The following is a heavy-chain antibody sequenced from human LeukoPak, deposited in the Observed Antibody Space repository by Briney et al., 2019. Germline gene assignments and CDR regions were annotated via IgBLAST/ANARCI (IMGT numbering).Heavy chain of an antibody. CDR2: ISSSSSYI. V-gene: IGHV3-21*01. CDR3: AREGGSYSIWYYFDY. D-gene: IGHD1-26*01. CDR1: GFTFSSYS. J-gene: IGHJ4*02. Sequence: TGGSLRLSCAASGFTFSSYSMNWVRQAPGKGLEWGSSISSSSSYIYYADSVKGRFTISRDNAKNSLYLQMNSLRAEDTAVYYCAREGGSYSIWYYFDYWGQGTLVTVSS.